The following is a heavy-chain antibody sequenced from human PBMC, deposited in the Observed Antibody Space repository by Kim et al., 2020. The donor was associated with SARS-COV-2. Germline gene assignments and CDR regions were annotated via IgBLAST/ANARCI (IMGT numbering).Heavy chain of an antibody. CDR1: GFIVTNHY. CDR3: RRGHWGDTPS. CDR2: IHIDGTT. Sequence: GSLRLSCAASGFIVTNHYLTWVRQAPGKGLECLSMIHIDGTTYYADSVRGRFTISRDTSENTLYLQMNNLRAEDTAIYFCRRGHWGDTPSWGQGTRVT. J-gene: IGHJ5*02. V-gene: IGHV3-53*01. D-gene: IGHD7-27*01.